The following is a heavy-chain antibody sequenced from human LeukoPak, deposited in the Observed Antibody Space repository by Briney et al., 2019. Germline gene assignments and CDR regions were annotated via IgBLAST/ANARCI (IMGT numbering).Heavy chain of an antibody. D-gene: IGHD3-10*01. Sequence: TPSETLSLTCAVSGGSISSYYWSRIRQPPGKGLEWIGYIFYSGSTNYNPSLKSRVTISIDASKSHFSLKLSSVTAADSAVYYCARDRGYGSGSYYMGDAFEIWGQGTMVTVSS. V-gene: IGHV4-59*01. CDR2: IFYSGST. J-gene: IGHJ3*02. CDR1: GGSISSYY. CDR3: ARDRGYGSGSYYMGDAFEI.